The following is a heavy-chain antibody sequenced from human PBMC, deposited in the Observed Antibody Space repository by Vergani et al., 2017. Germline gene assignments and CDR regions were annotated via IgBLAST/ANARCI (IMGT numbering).Heavy chain of an antibody. CDR1: GGSFSGYY. D-gene: IGHD2-15*01. CDR2: INHSGST. V-gene: IGHV4-34*01. J-gene: IGHJ2*01. Sequence: QVQLQQWGAGLLKPSETLSLTCAVYGGSFSGYYWSWIRQPPGKGLEWIGEINHSGSTNYNPSLKSRVTISVDTSKNQFSLKLSSVTAADTAVYYCAGVRDIVVVVAATGTFGRDWYFDLWGRGTLVTVSS. CDR3: AGVRDIVVVVAATGTFGRDWYFDL.